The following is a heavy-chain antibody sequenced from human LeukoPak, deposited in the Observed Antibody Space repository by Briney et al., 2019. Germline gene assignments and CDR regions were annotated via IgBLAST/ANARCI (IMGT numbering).Heavy chain of an antibody. V-gene: IGHV3-73*01. Sequence: GGSLRLSCAASGFTFSGSAMHWVRQASGKGLEWVGRIRSKANSYATAYAASVKGRFTISRDDSKNTAYLQMNSLKTEDTAVYYCARGYDYRKFDYWGQGTLVTVSS. J-gene: IGHJ4*02. CDR3: ARGYDYRKFDY. D-gene: IGHD5-12*01. CDR2: IRSKANSYAT. CDR1: GFTFSGSA.